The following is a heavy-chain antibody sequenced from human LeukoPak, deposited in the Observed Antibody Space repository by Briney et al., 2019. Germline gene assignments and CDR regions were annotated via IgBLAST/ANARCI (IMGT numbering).Heavy chain of an antibody. D-gene: IGHD3-10*01. CDR3: ASYYYGSGSYFFDY. CDR1: GGSISSYY. Sequence: PSETLSLTCTVSGGSISSYYWSWIRQPAGKGLEWIGRIYASGSTNYNPSLKSRVTISVDTSKNQFSLKLSSVTAADTAMYYCASYYYGSGSYFFDYWGQGTLVTVSS. V-gene: IGHV4-4*07. J-gene: IGHJ4*02. CDR2: IYASGST.